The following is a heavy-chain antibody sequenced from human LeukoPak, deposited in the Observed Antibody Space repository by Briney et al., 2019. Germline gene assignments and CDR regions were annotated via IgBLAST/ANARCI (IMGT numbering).Heavy chain of an antibody. Sequence: PGGALRLSCAASGFTFSSYAMSWVGQAPGKGREWVSAISGSGGSTYYADSVKGRFTISRDNSKNTLYLQMNSLRAEDTAVYYCAKDQWGSLVLGAFDIWGQGTMVTVSS. J-gene: IGHJ3*02. CDR1: GFTFSSYA. CDR2: ISGSGGST. D-gene: IGHD3-16*01. V-gene: IGHV3-23*01. CDR3: AKDQWGSLVLGAFDI.